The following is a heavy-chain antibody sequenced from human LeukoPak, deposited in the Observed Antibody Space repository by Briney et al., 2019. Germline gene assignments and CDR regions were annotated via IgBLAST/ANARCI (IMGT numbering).Heavy chain of an antibody. CDR1: GGSISSYY. CDR2: IYYSGST. J-gene: IGHJ4*02. D-gene: IGHD1-1*01. V-gene: IGHV4-59*01. Sequence: PSETLSLTCTVSGGSISSYYWSWIPQPPGKGLEWIGYIYYSGSTNYNPSLKSRVTISVDTSKNQFSLKLSSVTAADTAVYYCARLHTTGTDTPKFFDYWGQGTLVTVSS. CDR3: ARLHTTGTDTPKFFDY.